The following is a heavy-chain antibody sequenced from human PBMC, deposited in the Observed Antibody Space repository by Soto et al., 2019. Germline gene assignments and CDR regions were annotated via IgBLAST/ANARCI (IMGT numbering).Heavy chain of an antibody. V-gene: IGHV1-69*01. CDR3: ASSPNYFLGDYDYYGMDV. Sequence: QVQLVQSGAEVKKPGSSVKVSCKASGGTFSSYAISWVRQAPGQGLEWMGGIIPIFGTANYAQKFQGRVTITADESTSTAYMELSSLRSEDTAVYYCASSPNYFLGDYDYYGMDVWGQGTTVTVSS. CDR1: GGTFSSYA. CDR2: IIPIFGTA. D-gene: IGHD1-7*01. J-gene: IGHJ6*02.